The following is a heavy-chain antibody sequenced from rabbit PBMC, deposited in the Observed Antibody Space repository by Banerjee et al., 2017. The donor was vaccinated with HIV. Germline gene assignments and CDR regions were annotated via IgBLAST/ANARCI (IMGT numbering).Heavy chain of an antibody. D-gene: IGHD2-1*01. V-gene: IGHV1S43*01. CDR2: IYTSSGNT. CDR1: GIDFSRYYY. CDR3: ARGGDYDDYGDYYFKL. Sequence: QQQLEESGGGLVKPGGTLTLTCKASGIDFSRYYYMCWVRQAPGKGLELIACIYTSSGNTWYASWVNGRFTISRSTSLNTVDLKMTSLTAADTATYFCARGGDYDDYGDYYFKLWGPGTLVTVS. J-gene: IGHJ4*01.